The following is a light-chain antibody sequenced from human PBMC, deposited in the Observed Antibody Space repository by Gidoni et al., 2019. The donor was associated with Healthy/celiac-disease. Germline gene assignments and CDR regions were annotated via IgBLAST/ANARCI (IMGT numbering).Light chain of an antibody. CDR2: DAS. CDR1: QAISNY. V-gene: IGKV1-33*01. CDR3: QQDDNLPIT. J-gene: IGKJ5*01. Sequence: DLKMTQSPSSLSASVGDRVTITCQASQAISNYLNWYQQKPGKAPKLLIYDASNLETGVPSRFSGSGSGTDFTFTISSLQPEDIATYYCQQDDNLPITFGQXTRLEIK.